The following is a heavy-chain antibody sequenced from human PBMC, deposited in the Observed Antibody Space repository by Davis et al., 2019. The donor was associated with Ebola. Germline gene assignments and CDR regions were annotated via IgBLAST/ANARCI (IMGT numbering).Heavy chain of an antibody. J-gene: IGHJ4*02. CDR2: IRYDGSNK. CDR3: AKPHSQYSGYDRAPFDF. D-gene: IGHD5-12*01. CDR1: GFTFSSYG. V-gene: IGHV3-30*02. Sequence: GESLKISCAASGFTFSSYGMHWARQAPGKGLEWVAFIRYDGSNKYYADSVKGRFTISRDNSKNTLYLQMNSLRAEDTAVYYCAKPHSQYSGYDRAPFDFWGQGTLVTVSS.